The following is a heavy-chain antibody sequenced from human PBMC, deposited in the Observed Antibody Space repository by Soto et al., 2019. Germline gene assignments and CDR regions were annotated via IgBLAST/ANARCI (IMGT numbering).Heavy chain of an antibody. J-gene: IGHJ4*02. CDR1: GGSISSYY. CDR3: ARVYYYDSSGYLQYVLDY. V-gene: IGHV4-59*01. D-gene: IGHD3-22*01. Sequence: SETLSLTCTVSGGSISSYYWSWIRQPPGKGLEWIGYIYYSGSTNYNPSLKSRVTISVDTSKNQFSLKLSSVTAADTAVYYCARVYYYDSSGYLQYVLDYWGQGTLVTVSS. CDR2: IYYSGST.